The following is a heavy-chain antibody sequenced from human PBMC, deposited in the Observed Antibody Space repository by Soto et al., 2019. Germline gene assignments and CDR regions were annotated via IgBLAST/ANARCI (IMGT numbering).Heavy chain of an antibody. Sequence: LRLSCAASGFTFSSYAMSWVRQLPGKALEWLAMIDWDGEKYYSTSLKTRLTISKDTSKNQVVLTMTNMDPVDTATYYCARVQAYSGTSRDAFDIWGQGTMVTVSS. D-gene: IGHD1-26*01. V-gene: IGHV2-70*20. CDR1: GFTFSSYAM. CDR2: IDWDGEK. J-gene: IGHJ3*02. CDR3: ARVQAYSGTSRDAFDI.